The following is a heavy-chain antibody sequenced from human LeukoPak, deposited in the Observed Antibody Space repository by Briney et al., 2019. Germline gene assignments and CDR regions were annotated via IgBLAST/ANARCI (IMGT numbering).Heavy chain of an antibody. Sequence: ASVKVSCKASGYTFTSYGISWVRQAPGQGLEWMGWISASNGYTNYAQRLQGRVTMTTDTSTRTAYMELRSLRSDDTAVYYCARDFGGYSGYPINDYWGQGTLVTVSS. CDR3: ARDFGGYSGYPINDY. V-gene: IGHV1-18*01. J-gene: IGHJ4*02. CDR1: GYTFTSYG. D-gene: IGHD5-12*01. CDR2: ISASNGYT.